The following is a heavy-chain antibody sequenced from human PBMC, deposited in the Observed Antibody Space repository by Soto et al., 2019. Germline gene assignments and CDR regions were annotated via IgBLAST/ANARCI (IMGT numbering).Heavy chain of an antibody. CDR3: ARDRSSSSPGAHFDY. V-gene: IGHV4-31*03. Sequence: QVQLQESGPGLVKPSQTLSLTCTVSGGSISSGGYYWSWIRQHPGKGLEWIGYIYYSGSTYYNPSLRSRATLSVDTSKNQYSLKLSSVTAADTSVYYCARDRSSSSPGAHFDYWGQGTLVTVSS. CDR1: GGSISSGGYY. CDR2: IYYSGST. J-gene: IGHJ4*02. D-gene: IGHD6-13*01.